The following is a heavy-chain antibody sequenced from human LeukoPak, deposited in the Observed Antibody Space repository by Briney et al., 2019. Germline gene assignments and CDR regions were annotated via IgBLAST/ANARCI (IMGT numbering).Heavy chain of an antibody. J-gene: IGHJ3*02. D-gene: IGHD3-22*01. Sequence: GASVKVSCKASGGTFSSYAISWVRQAPGQGLEWMGRIIPILGIANYAQKFQGRVTITADKSTSTAYMELSSLRSEDTAVYYCARWPLNTCYDSSGFLDAFDIWGQGTMVTVSS. CDR3: ARWPLNTCYDSSGFLDAFDI. CDR2: IIPILGIA. CDR1: GGTFSSYA. V-gene: IGHV1-69*04.